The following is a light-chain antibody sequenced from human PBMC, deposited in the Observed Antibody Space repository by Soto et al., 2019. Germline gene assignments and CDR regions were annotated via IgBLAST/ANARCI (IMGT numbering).Light chain of an antibody. J-gene: IGKJ2*01. CDR2: GAS. V-gene: IGKV3-20*01. CDR3: HQYGYGADT. CDR1: QSVRSNY. Sequence: VVLTQSPGALSLSPGERATLSCRASQSVRSNYLAWYQQQPGQAPRLLIFGASTRATGIPDRFSGSGSGTDLTLTISRLETEDSAVYICHQYGYGADTFGQGTRLEIK.